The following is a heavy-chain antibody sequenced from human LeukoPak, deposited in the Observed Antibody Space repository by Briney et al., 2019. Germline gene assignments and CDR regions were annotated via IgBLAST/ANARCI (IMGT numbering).Heavy chain of an antibody. V-gene: IGHV4-30-4*01. D-gene: IGHD4-17*01. J-gene: IGHJ4*02. Sequence: SQTLSLTCTVSGGSISSGDYYWSWIRQPPGKGLEWIGYIYYSGSTYYNPSLKSRVTISVDTSKNQFSLKLSSVTAADTAVYYCVRDREDYGDPYYFDYWGQGTLVTVSS. CDR3: VRDREDYGDPYYFDY. CDR2: IYYSGST. CDR1: GGSISSGDYY.